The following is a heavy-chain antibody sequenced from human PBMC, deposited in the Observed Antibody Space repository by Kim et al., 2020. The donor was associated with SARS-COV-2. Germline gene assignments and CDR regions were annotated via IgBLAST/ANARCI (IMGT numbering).Heavy chain of an antibody. CDR1: GFTFSSYA. CDR2: ISYDGSNK. Sequence: GGSLRLSCAASGFTFSSYAMHWVRQAPGKGLEWVAVISYDGSNKYYADSVKGRFTISRDNSKNTLYLQMNSLRAEDTAVYYCAREFIRITMVRGVIISGNFDYWGQGTLVTVSS. D-gene: IGHD3-10*01. J-gene: IGHJ4*02. V-gene: IGHV3-30*04. CDR3: AREFIRITMVRGVIISGNFDY.